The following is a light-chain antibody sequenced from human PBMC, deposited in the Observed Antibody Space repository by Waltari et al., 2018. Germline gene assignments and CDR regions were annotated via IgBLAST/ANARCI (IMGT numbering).Light chain of an antibody. CDR1: KLGHKF. V-gene: IGLV3-1*01. Sequence: YELTQPPSVSVSAGQTASITCSGDKLGHKFVCWFQQRPGQSPVLVIYQDTKRPSGIPARCSGSNSGNTATLTISGTQPLDEADYYCQAWDSSSDSYVFGSGTKVTV. CDR3: QAWDSSSDSYV. J-gene: IGLJ1*01. CDR2: QDT.